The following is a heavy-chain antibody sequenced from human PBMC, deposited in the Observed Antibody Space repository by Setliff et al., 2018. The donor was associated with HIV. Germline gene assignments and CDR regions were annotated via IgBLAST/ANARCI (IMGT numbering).Heavy chain of an antibody. J-gene: IGHJ4*02. D-gene: IGHD6-6*01. CDR3: ARGGDSSSSDY. V-gene: IGHV3-21*01. Sequence: GESLKISCAASGFTFDRFWMHWVRQAPGKGLVWVSSIRHSSPYIYYADSVKGRFTISRDNAKNSLYPQMNSLRAEDTAVYYCARGGDSSSSDYWGQGTLVTVSS. CDR1: GFTFDRFW. CDR2: IRHSSPYI.